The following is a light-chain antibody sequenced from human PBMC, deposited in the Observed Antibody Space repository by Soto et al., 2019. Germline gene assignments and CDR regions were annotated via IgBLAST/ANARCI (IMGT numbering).Light chain of an antibody. J-gene: IGLJ2*01. CDR1: SGHSSYI. Sequence: QPVLTQSSSASASLGSSVKLTCTLSSGHSSYIIAWHHQQPGKAPRYLMKLEGSGSYNKGSGVPDRFSGSSSGADRCLTISNLQFEDEANYYCETWDSNTRVFGGGTKLTVL. CDR3: ETWDSNTRV. CDR2: LEGSGSY. V-gene: IGLV4-60*02.